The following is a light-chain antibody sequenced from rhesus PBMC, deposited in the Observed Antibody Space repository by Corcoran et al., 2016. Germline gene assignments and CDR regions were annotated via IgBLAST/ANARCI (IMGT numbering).Light chain of an antibody. CDR3: CAYRSGSTVAYI. J-gene: IGLJ1*01. Sequence: QSALTQPPSVSKSLGQSVTISCPGTSSDVGGYNYVSWYQQHPGKAPKLLIYEVTKRPSGVSDRFSGSKSGNTASLTISGLQAEDEADYYCCAYRSGSTVAYIFGAGTRLTVL. V-gene: IGLV2-38*01. CDR1: SSDVGGYNY. CDR2: EVT.